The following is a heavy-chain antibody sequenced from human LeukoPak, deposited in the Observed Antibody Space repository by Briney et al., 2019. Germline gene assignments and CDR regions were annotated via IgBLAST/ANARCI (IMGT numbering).Heavy chain of an antibody. CDR2: ISSSGSII. V-gene: IGHV3-48*04. D-gene: IGHD3-22*01. J-gene: IGHJ4*02. CDR1: GFTFSAYG. CDR3: ARALYYDSSAYLY. Sequence: PGGSLRLSCAASGFTFSAYGMHWVRQAPGKGLEGLLYISSSGSIIYYADSVKGRFTISRDNAKNSLSLQMNSLTAEDTAIYYCARALYYDSSAYLYWGQGTLVTVSS.